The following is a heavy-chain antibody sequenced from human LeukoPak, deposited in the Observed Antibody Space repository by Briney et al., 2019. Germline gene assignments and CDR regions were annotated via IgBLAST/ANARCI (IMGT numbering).Heavy chain of an antibody. Sequence: PGESLRLSCAASGFTFSSYSMNWVRQAPGKGLEWVSYISSRSSTIYYADSVKGRFTISRDNSKNTLYLQMNSLRAEDTAVYYCARDGVGGHFDYWGQGTLVTVSS. D-gene: IGHD2-15*01. CDR3: ARDGVGGHFDY. CDR2: ISSRSSTI. V-gene: IGHV3-48*01. J-gene: IGHJ4*02. CDR1: GFTFSSYS.